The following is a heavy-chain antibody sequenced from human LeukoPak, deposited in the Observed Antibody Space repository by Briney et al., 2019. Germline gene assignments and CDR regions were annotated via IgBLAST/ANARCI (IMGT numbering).Heavy chain of an antibody. J-gene: IGHJ4*02. Sequence: GGSLRLSCAASGFTFSNYNMNWVRQAPGKGLEWVSSITSSSTYIYYADSVKGRFTISRDNAENSLYLQMNSLRDEDTAVYYCAKGTYSSGWYWGQGTLVTVSS. CDR3: AKGTYSSGWY. CDR2: ITSSSTYI. D-gene: IGHD6-19*01. V-gene: IGHV3-21*01. CDR1: GFTFSNYN.